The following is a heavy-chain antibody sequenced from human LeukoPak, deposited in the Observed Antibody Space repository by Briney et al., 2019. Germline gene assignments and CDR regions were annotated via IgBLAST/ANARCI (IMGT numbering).Heavy chain of an antibody. J-gene: IGHJ4*02. CDR1: VFTFSSYW. CDR2: IKQDGSEK. Sequence: GGSLRLSCAASVFTFSSYWMSWVRQAPGKGLEWVANIKQDGSEKYYVDSVKGRFTISRDNAKNSLYLQMNSLRAEDTAVYYCARERGHHFEYWGQGTVVTVSS. D-gene: IGHD6-25*01. V-gene: IGHV3-7*01. CDR3: ARERGHHFEY.